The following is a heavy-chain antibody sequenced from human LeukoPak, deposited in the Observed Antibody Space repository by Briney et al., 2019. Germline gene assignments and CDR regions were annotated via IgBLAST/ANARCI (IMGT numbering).Heavy chain of an antibody. CDR2: IKQDGSEK. Sequence: GGSLRLSCAASGFTFSSYWMSWVRQAPGKGLEWVANIKQDGSEKYYVDSVKGRFTISRDDAKNSLYLQMNSLRAEDTAVYYCARDSDIVVVPAAIAAFDIWGQGTMVTVSS. CDR3: ARDSDIVVVPAAIAAFDI. CDR1: GFTFSSYW. D-gene: IGHD2-2*01. J-gene: IGHJ3*02. V-gene: IGHV3-7*01.